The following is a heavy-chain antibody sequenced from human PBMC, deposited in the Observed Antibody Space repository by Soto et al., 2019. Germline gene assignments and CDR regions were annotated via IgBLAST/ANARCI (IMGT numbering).Heavy chain of an antibody. J-gene: IGHJ4*02. CDR1: AYTFTTYH. D-gene: IGHD3-16*02. CDR2: INPSGGGT. CDR3: AKDTSLSFGGVIV. Sequence: ASVKVYCKASAYTFTTYHMHWVRQAPGQGLEWMGIINPSGGGTNYAQKFQDRLTMTRDTSTSTVYMQLSSLRAEDTAVYYCAKDTSLSFGGVIVWGQGTLVTVSS. V-gene: IGHV1-46*01.